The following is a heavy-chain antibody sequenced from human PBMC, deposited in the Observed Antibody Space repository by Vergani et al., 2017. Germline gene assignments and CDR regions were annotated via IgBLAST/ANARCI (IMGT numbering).Heavy chain of an antibody. J-gene: IGHJ4*02. Sequence: EVQLVESGGGLVKPGGSLRLSCAASGFTFSSYSMNWVRQAPGKGLEWVSSISSSSSYIYYADSVKGRFTISRDNAKNSLYLQMNSLRTEDTAVYYCAKLWHFFDSRADYWGQGILVTVSS. CDR3: AKLWHFFDSRADY. V-gene: IGHV3-21*01. D-gene: IGHD3-3*02. CDR1: GFTFSSYS. CDR2: ISSSSSYI.